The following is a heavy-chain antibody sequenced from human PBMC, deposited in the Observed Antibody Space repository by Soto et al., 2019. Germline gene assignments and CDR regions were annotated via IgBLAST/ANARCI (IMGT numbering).Heavy chain of an antibody. D-gene: IGHD4-17*01. Sequence: QVQLQQWGAGLLKPSETLSLTCAVYGGSFSGYYWSWIRQTPAKGLEWVGEISHSGSTNYNTSLNSRVTISADTSNKEFSLNLRCVTAADSAVYYCARGSPNDYGDSRWFDPWGQGTLVTFSS. J-gene: IGHJ5*02. CDR2: ISHSGST. CDR1: GGSFSGYY. CDR3: ARGSPNDYGDSRWFDP. V-gene: IGHV4-34*01.